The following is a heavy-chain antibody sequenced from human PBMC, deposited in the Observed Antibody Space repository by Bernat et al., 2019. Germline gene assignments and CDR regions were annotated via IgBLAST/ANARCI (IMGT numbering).Heavy chain of an antibody. CDR2: IYYSGST. J-gene: IGHJ4*02. D-gene: IGHD6-25*01. CDR3: ASLPRAAPPDY. CDR1: GGPISSSSYY. Sequence: QLQLQESGPGLVKPSETLSLTCTVSGGPISSSSYYWGWIRQPPGKGLEWIGSIYYSGSTYYNPSLKSRVTISVDTSKNQFSLKLSSVTAADTAVYYCASLPRAAPPDYWGQGTLVTVSS. V-gene: IGHV4-39*01.